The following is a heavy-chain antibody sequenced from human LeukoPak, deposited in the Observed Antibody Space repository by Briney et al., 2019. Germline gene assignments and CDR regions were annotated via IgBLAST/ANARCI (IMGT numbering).Heavy chain of an antibody. CDR2: ISGTGDSA. J-gene: IGHJ6*02. CDR3: AKEGRVGDTICFYHYYGMDV. V-gene: IGHV3-23*01. Sequence: PGGSLRLSCAASGFTFSTYAMNWVRQAPGKGLEWVSIISGTGDSAYYADSVKGRFTISRDNSKNTFSLQMNSLRAEDTAVYYCAKEGRVGDTICFYHYYGMDVWGQGTTVTVS. D-gene: IGHD1-26*01. CDR1: GFTFSTYA.